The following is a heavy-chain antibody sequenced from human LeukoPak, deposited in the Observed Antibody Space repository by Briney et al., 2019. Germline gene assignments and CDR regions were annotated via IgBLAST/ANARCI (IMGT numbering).Heavy chain of an antibody. J-gene: IGHJ4*02. D-gene: IGHD6-13*01. CDR3: AKERSGMPAAANY. V-gene: IGHV3-23*01. Sequence: SGGSLRLSCAASGFTFSSYAMSWVRQAPGKGLDWVSGISGSDGSTYYADSVKGRFTISRDNSKNTLYLQMNSLRAEDTAVYYCAKERSGMPAAANYWGQGTLVTVSS. CDR2: ISGSDGST. CDR1: GFTFSSYA.